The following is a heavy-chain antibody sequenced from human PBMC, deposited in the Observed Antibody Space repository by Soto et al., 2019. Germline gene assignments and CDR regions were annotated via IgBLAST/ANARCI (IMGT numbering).Heavy chain of an antibody. Sequence: ASVKVSCKASGYTFTSYDINWVRQATGQGLEWMGWMNPNSGNTGYAQKFQGRVTMTRNTSISTAYMELSSLRSEDTAVYYCARVGSYYYDSSGYYPSPPDYWGQGTLVTVS. V-gene: IGHV1-8*01. J-gene: IGHJ4*02. CDR2: MNPNSGNT. CDR1: GYTFTSYD. D-gene: IGHD3-22*01. CDR3: ARVGSYYYDSSGYYPSPPDY.